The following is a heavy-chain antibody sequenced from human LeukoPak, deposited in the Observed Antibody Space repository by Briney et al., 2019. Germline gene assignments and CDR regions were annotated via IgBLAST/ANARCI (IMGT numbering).Heavy chain of an antibody. J-gene: IGHJ4*02. Sequence: GGSLRLSCAASGFTFSSYEMNWVRQAPGKGLECVSYISSSGSTIYYADSVKGRFTISRDNAKNSLYLQMNSLRAEDTAVYYCARGGDIVVVTSPFDYWGQGTLVTVSS. CDR3: ARGGDIVVVTSPFDY. CDR1: GFTFSSYE. D-gene: IGHD2-21*02. V-gene: IGHV3-48*03. CDR2: ISSSGSTI.